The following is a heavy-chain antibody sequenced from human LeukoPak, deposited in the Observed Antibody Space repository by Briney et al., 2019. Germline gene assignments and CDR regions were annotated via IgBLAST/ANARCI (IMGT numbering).Heavy chain of an antibody. CDR3: ARGSDFWSGKPLYFFDH. CDR1: GYTFTGCY. J-gene: IGHJ4*02. D-gene: IGHD3-3*01. V-gene: IGHV1-2*02. CDR2: IDPNSGGT. Sequence: GASVKVSCKASGYTFTGCYILWIRQAPGQGLEWMGWIDPNSGGTNYAPKFQGRVTMTRDTSISTAYMELSRLRSNDTAMYFCARGSDFWSGKPLYFFDHWGQGTLVPVSS.